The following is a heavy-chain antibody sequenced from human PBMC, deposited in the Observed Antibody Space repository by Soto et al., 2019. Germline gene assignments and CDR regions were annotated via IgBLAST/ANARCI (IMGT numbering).Heavy chain of an antibody. CDR2: IYYSGNT. CDR3: AREKWGSGSRWLDP. D-gene: IGHD6-19*01. Sequence: PSETLSLTCIVSGGSISSNDFYWSWIRQHPGKGLEWIGYIYYSGNTYYNPSLKSRVTILVDTSASTAYMELSSLTSEDTAVYYCAREKWGSGSRWLDPWGQGTLVTVSS. J-gene: IGHJ5*02. CDR1: GGSISSNDFY. V-gene: IGHV4-30-4*02.